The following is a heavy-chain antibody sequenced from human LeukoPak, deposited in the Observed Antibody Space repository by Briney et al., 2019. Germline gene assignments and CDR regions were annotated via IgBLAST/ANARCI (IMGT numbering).Heavy chain of an antibody. D-gene: IGHD3-10*01. V-gene: IGHV3-23*01. J-gene: IGHJ4*02. CDR2: ISGSGGST. Sequence: GGSLRLSCAASGFTFSSYAMSWVRQAPGKGLEWVSAISGSGGSTYYADSVRGRFTISRDNSKNTLYLQMNSLRAEDTAVYYCAKDLVRGVDLFDYWGQGTLVTVSS. CDR1: GFTFSSYA. CDR3: AKDLVRGVDLFDY.